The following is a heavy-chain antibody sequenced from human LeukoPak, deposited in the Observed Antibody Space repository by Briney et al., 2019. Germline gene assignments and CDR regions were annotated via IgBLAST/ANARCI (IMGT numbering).Heavy chain of an antibody. V-gene: IGHV3-30*18. CDR1: GFTFSNYG. Sequence: GRSLRLSCAASGFTFSNYGMHWGREAPGKGLEWVAVISYDGSNKYYADSVKGRFTISRDNSKNTLYLKMNSLRAEDTAVYYCAKDRGLRYFDWLSELDYWGQGTLVTVSS. J-gene: IGHJ4*02. D-gene: IGHD3-9*01. CDR3: AKDRGLRYFDWLSELDY. CDR2: ISYDGSNK.